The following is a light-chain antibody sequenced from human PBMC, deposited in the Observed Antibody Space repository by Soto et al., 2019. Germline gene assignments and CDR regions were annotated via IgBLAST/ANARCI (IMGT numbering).Light chain of an antibody. CDR1: QNISNY. J-gene: IGKJ1*01. CDR2: AAS. CDR3: QQNYNIPPWT. Sequence: DIQLTQSPSSLSASVGDRVTITCRASQNISNYLNWYQQKPGKAPKLLIYAASSLHSGVPSRFSGSGSGTDFTLSISSLQPEDLAIYFYQQNYNIPPWTFGQGTKVEIK. V-gene: IGKV1-39*01.